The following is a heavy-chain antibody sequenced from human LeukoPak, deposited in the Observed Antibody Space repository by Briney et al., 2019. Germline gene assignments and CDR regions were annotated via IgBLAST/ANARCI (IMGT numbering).Heavy chain of an antibody. CDR1: GGSISSYY. CDR3: ASSDYAQTPPDY. D-gene: IGHD4/OR15-4a*01. V-gene: IGHV4-59*01. Sequence: SQTLSLTCTVAGGSISSYYWSWILQPPGKGLERIGYIYYSGSTNYNSSLKSRVTISVDTSKTQFSLKLSSVPAAATAVYYCASSDYAQTPPDYWGQGTLVIVSS. CDR2: IYYSGST. J-gene: IGHJ4*02.